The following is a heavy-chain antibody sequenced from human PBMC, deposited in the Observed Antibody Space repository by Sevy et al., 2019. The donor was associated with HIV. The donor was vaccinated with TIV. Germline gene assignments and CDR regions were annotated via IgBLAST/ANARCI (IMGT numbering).Heavy chain of an antibody. V-gene: IGHV3-33*01. D-gene: IGHD4-17*01. J-gene: IGHJ4*02. CDR3: ARDPRIYGDYLLAYFDY. CDR1: GLTPSTYG. Sequence: LSLTCAASGLTPSTYGIHWVRQAPGKGLEWVAVIGYDGNNKFYADSVKGRFTISRDDSKNTVFLQMDSLRAEDTAVYYCARDPRIYGDYLLAYFDYWGQGTLVTVSS. CDR2: IGYDGNNK.